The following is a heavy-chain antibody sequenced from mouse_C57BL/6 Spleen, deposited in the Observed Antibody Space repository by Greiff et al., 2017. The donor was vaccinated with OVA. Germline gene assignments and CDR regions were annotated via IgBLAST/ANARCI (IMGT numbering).Heavy chain of an antibody. Sequence: VQLKESGPELVKPGASVRMSCKASGYTFTDYNMHWVKQSHGKSLEWIGYINPNNGGTSYNQKFKGKATLTVNKSSSTAYMELRSLTSEDSAVYYCARQGSNYGDWYFDVWGTGTTVTVSS. CDR2: INPNNGGT. J-gene: IGHJ1*03. CDR1: GYTFTDYN. CDR3: ARQGSNYGDWYFDV. V-gene: IGHV1-22*01. D-gene: IGHD2-5*01.